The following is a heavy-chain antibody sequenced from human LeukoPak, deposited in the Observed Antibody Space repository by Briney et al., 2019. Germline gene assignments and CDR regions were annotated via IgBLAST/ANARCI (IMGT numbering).Heavy chain of an antibody. V-gene: IGHV4-4*09. J-gene: IGHJ5*02. CDR3: ARLQGYCSSTSCNNWFDP. CDR1: GGSISSYY. Sequence: SETLSLTCTVSGGSISSYYWSWIRQPPGKGLEWIGYIYTSGSTNYNPSLKSRVTISVDTSKNQFSLKLSSVTAADTAVYYCARLQGYCSSTSCNNWFDPWGQGTLVTVPS. CDR2: IYTSGST. D-gene: IGHD2-2*01.